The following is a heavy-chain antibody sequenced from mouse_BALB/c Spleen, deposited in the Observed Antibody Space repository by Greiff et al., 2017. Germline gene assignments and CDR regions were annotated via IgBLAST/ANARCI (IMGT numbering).Heavy chain of an antibody. CDR1: GFTFSSYA. CDR2: ISSGGST. CDR3: ARGPIYYDYDRYFGY. J-gene: IGHJ2*01. Sequence: EVMLVESGGGLVKPGGSLKLSCAASGFTFSSYAMSWVRQTPEKRLEWVASISSGGSTYYPDSVKGRFTISRDNARNILYLQMSSLRSEDTAMYYCARGPIYYDYDRYFGYWGQGTTLTVSS. D-gene: IGHD2-4*01. V-gene: IGHV5-6-5*01.